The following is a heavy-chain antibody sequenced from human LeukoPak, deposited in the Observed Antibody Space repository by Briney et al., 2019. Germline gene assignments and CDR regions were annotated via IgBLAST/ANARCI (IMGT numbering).Heavy chain of an antibody. Sequence: ASVKVSCKASGYTFTSYDINWVRQATGQGLEWMGWMNPNNGNTGYAQKFQGRVTMTRNISISTDYMELSSLRSEDTAIYYCARDNSVGDNAWWFDPWGQGTLVTVSS. V-gene: IGHV1-8*01. J-gene: IGHJ5*02. CDR2: MNPNNGNT. D-gene: IGHD1-26*01. CDR1: GYTFTSYD. CDR3: ARDNSVGDNAWWFDP.